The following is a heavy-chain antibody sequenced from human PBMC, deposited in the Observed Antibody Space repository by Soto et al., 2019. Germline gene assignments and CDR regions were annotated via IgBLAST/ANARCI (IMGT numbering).Heavy chain of an antibody. CDR3: AKDSEAAAASSPFFYYYYYGMDV. CDR1: GFTFSSYG. Sequence: GGSLRLSCAASGFTFSSYGMHWVRQAPGKGLEWVAVISYDGSNKYYADSVKGRFTISRDNSKNTLYLQMNSLRVEDTAVYYCAKDSEAAAASSPFFYYYYYGMDVWGQGTTVTVSS. J-gene: IGHJ6*02. CDR2: ISYDGSNK. V-gene: IGHV3-30*18. D-gene: IGHD6-13*01.